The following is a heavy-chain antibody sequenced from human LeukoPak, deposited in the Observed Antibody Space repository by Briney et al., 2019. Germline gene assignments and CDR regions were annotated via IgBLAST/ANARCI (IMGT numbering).Heavy chain of an antibody. CDR1: GFSFSTYG. CDR3: ARGYDYEY. D-gene: IGHD3-16*01. Sequence: PGGSLRLSCAAFGFSFSTYGMHWVRQAPGKGLEWVAFIWYDGSNKYYADSVKGRFTISRDNSKNTLYLQMNSLRAEDTAVYYCARGYDYEYWGQGTLVTVSS. CDR2: IWYDGSNK. V-gene: IGHV3-30*02. J-gene: IGHJ4*02.